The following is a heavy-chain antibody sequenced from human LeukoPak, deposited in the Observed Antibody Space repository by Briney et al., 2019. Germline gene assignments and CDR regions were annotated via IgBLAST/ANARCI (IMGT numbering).Heavy chain of an antibody. CDR1: GFTFSSYS. V-gene: IGHV3-21*01. D-gene: IGHD2-15*01. Sequence: GGSLRLSCAASGFTFSSYSMNWVRQAPGKGLEWVSSISSSSSYIYYADSVKGRFTISRDNAKNSLYLQMNSLRAEDTAVYYCERETLGYFSGGSCYLSYFDYWGQGTLVTVSS. CDR3: ERETLGYFSGGSCYLSYFDY. CDR2: ISSSSSYI. J-gene: IGHJ4*02.